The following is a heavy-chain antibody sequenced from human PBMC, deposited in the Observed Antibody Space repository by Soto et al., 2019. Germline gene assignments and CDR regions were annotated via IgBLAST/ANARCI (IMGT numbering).Heavy chain of an antibody. CDR2: IYYSGNT. V-gene: IGHV4-39*01. CDR1: GGSITSSIYY. D-gene: IGHD3-10*01. Sequence: SETLSVTCTVSGGSITSSIYYWGWIRQPPGKGLEWIGSIYYSGNTYYNLSLKSRVTISVDTSKNQFSLKLSSVTAADTAVYYCATLWGQDWGQGTLVTVSS. J-gene: IGHJ4*02. CDR3: ATLWGQD.